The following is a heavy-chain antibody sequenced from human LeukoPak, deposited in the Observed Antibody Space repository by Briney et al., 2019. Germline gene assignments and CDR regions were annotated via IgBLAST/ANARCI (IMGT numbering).Heavy chain of an antibody. CDR1: GFIFSDYY. V-gene: IGHV3-11*04. CDR3: AELGITMIGGV. D-gene: IGHD3-10*02. CDR2: ISSGSSTI. Sequence: GGSLRLSCAASGFIFSDYYMTWIRQAPGKGMEWISYISSGSSTIYYADSVKGRFTISRDNAKNSLYLQMNSLRAEDTAVYYCAELGITMIGGVWGKGTTVTISS. J-gene: IGHJ6*04.